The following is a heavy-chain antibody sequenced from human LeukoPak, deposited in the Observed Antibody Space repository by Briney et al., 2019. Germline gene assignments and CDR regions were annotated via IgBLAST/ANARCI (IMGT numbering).Heavy chain of an antibody. V-gene: IGHV3-64*01. CDR3: ARGVVPAASSRAFDI. D-gene: IGHD2-2*01. Sequence: GGSLRLSCAASGFTFSSYAMHWVRQAPGKGLEYVSAISSNGGSTYYANSVKGRFTISRDNSKNTLYLQMNSLRAEDTAVYYCARGVVPAASSRAFDIWGQGTMVTVSS. CDR1: GFTFSSYA. CDR2: ISSNGGST. J-gene: IGHJ3*02.